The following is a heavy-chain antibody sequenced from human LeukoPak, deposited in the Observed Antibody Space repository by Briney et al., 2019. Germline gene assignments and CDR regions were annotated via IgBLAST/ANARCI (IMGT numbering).Heavy chain of an antibody. CDR2: ISSSSSYI. CDR1: GFTFTSYS. Sequence: GGSLRLSCAASGFTFTSYSMNWVRQAPGKGLEWVSSISSSSSYIYYADSVKGRFTISRDYAKDSLYLQMNSLRAEDTAVYYCARDFTYFGSGSQWKIFGLDVWGKGTTVTVSS. V-gene: IGHV3-21*01. J-gene: IGHJ6*04. D-gene: IGHD3-10*01. CDR3: ARDFTYFGSGSQWKIFGLDV.